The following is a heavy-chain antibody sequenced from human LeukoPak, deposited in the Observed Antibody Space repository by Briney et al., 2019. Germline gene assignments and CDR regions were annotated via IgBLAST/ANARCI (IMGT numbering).Heavy chain of an antibody. J-gene: IGHJ4*02. CDR1: GSSISSGDYY. D-gene: IGHD4-17*01. CDR3: ARDLTDYGDYEVY. V-gene: IGHV4-61*02. Sequence: PSETLSLTCTVSGSSISSGDYYWNWIRQPAGEGLVWIGRSSTSGSTSYNLSFKSRVTISVDTSKNQFSLNLTSVSAADTAVYYCARDLTDYGDYEVYWSQGALVTVSS. CDR2: SSTSGST.